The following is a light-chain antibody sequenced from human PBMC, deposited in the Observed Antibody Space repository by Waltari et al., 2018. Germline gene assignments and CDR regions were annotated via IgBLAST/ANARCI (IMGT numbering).Light chain of an antibody. CDR3: YSYAGSSSFV. CDR2: DVN. CDR1: ISDVGGPNY. V-gene: IGLV2-11*01. Sequence: QSALTQPRSVSGSPGQSVTLSCTGTISDVGGPNYVSWYQQHPGKAPKLMIYDVNKRPSGVPDRFSGSKSGNTASLTISGLQGEDEADYYCYSYAGSSSFVFGTGTEIIVL. J-gene: IGLJ1*01.